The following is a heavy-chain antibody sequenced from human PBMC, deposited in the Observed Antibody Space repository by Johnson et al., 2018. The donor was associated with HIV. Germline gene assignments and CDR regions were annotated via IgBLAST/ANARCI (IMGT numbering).Heavy chain of an antibody. V-gene: IGHV3-7*03. J-gene: IGHJ3*01. Sequence: MLLVESGGGLVKPGGSLRLSCAVSGFTFTDAWMSWVRQAPGKGLEWVANIKQDGSEKYYVDSVKGRFTISRDNAKNSLYLQMNSLRAEDTAVYYCARDAVIRSGWYNVDAFDVWGQGTMVTVSS. CDR3: ARDAVIRSGWYNVDAFDV. D-gene: IGHD6-19*01. CDR2: IKQDGSEK. CDR1: GFTFTDAW.